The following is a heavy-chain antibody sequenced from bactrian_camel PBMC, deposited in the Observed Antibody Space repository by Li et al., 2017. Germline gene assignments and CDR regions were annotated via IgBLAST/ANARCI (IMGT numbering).Heavy chain of an antibody. CDR1: GFRYSVCS. CDR3: AAGEICSNASPEKMGTHY. J-gene: IGHJ4*01. CDR2: IRSDGIT. Sequence: HVQLVESGGGSVQAGGSLTLSCAGSGFRYSVCSMGWYRQAPGEERVVVSTIRSDGITSYADSVKGRFTIFRDNPKNTLYLQMINLKPEDTATYSCAAGEICSNASPEKMGTHYSGQGTQVTVS. D-gene: IGHD1*01. V-gene: IGHV3S53*01.